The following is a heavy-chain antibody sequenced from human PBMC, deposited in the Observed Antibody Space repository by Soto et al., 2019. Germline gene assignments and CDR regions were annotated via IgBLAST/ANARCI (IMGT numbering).Heavy chain of an antibody. V-gene: IGHV4-59*01. Sequence: SETLSLTCTVSGGSISSYYWSWIRQPPGKGLEWIGYIYYSGSTNYNPSLKSRVTISVDTSKNQFSLKLSSVTAADTAVYYCARAGSGSYYNGYDYWGQGTLVTVSS. D-gene: IGHD3-10*01. J-gene: IGHJ4*02. CDR2: IYYSGST. CDR1: GGSISSYY. CDR3: ARAGSGSYYNGYDY.